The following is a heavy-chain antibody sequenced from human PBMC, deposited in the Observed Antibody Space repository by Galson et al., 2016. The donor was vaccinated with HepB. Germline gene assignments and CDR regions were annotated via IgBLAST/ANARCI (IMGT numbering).Heavy chain of an antibody. CDR2: MSPTSGNT. D-gene: IGHD6-19*01. CDR1: GYTFTSFD. CDR3: ARSAVSGSYRGDYFDN. V-gene: IGHV1-8*01. Sequence: SVKVSCKASGYTFTSFDINWVRQAPGQGLEWMGWMSPTSGNTGYARKFQDRVTMTRNTSIPPAFLELTSLRSDDTAVYYCARSAVSGSYRGDYFDNWGRGTLVTVSS. J-gene: IGHJ4*02.